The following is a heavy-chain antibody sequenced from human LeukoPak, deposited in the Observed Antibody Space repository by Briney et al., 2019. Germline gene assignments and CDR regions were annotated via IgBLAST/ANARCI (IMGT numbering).Heavy chain of an antibody. D-gene: IGHD6-13*01. J-gene: IGHJ6*03. V-gene: IGHV1-69*13. CDR1: GGTFSSYA. CDR3: ARIVAAAGTRYYYYYMDV. CDR2: IIPIFGTA. Sequence: ASVKVSCKAPGGTFSSYAISWVRQAPGQGLEWMGGIIPIFGTANYAQKFQGRVTITADESTSTAYMELSSLRSEDTAVYYCARIVAAAGTRYYYYYMDVWGKGTTVTISS.